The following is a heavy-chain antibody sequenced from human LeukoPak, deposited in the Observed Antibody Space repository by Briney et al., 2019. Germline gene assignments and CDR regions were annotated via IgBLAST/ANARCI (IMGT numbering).Heavy chain of an antibody. J-gene: IGHJ4*02. CDR3: TRGRVEMATITGHFDY. CDR2: ISYDGSNK. D-gene: IGHD5-24*01. CDR1: GFTFSSYA. V-gene: IGHV3-30*04. Sequence: GGSLRLSCADSGFTFSSYAMHWVRQAPGKGLEWVAVISYDGSNKYYADSVKGRFTISRDNSKNTLYLQMNSLRAEDTAVYYCTRGRVEMATITGHFDYWGQGTLVTVSS.